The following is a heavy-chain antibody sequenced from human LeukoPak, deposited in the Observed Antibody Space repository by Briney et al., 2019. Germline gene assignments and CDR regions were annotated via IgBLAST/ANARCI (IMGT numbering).Heavy chain of an antibody. CDR1: GGSISSYY. J-gene: IGHJ4*02. V-gene: IGHV4-59*01. Sequence: PSETLSPTCTVSGGSISSYYWSWIRQPPGKGLEWIGYIYYSGSTNYNPSLKSRVTISVDTSKNQFSLKLSSVTAADTAVYYCARSWDTAMVRDWGQGTLVTVSS. CDR2: IYYSGST. D-gene: IGHD5-18*01. CDR3: ARSWDTAMVRD.